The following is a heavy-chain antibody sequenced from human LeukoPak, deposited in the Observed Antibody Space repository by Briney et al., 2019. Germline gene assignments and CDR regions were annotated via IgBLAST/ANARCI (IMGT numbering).Heavy chain of an antibody. Sequence: GGSLRLSCATSGFTLRYYQMNWVRQAPGKGLEWVSYINVVNGAIYYADSVKGRFTISGDIATNSVYLQMNSLRAKDTALYYCVRDGNRGYDMDVWGQGTAVTVSS. V-gene: IGHV3-48*01. CDR2: INVVNGAI. CDR1: GFTLRYYQ. CDR3: VRDGNRGYDMDV. D-gene: IGHD3-10*01. J-gene: IGHJ6*02.